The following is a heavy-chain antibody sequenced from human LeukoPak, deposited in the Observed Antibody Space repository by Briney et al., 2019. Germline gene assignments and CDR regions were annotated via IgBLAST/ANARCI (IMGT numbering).Heavy chain of an antibody. CDR3: AKLLTYYYDSSGP. CDR2: ISGSGGST. V-gene: IGHV3-23*01. Sequence: GGSLRLSCAASGFTFSSYAMSWVRQAPGKGLEWVSAISGSGGSTYYVDSVKGRFTISRDNSKSTLYLQMNSLRAEDTAVYYCAKLLTYYYDSSGPWGQGTLVTVSS. CDR1: GFTFSSYA. J-gene: IGHJ4*02. D-gene: IGHD3-22*01.